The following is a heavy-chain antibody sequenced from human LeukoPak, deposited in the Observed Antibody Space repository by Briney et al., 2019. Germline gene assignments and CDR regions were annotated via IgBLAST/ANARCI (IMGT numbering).Heavy chain of an antibody. J-gene: IGHJ4*02. V-gene: IGHV4-34*01. CDR2: INHSGST. CDR3: ARTQDYGDYKAEDY. CDR1: GGSFSGYY. D-gene: IGHD4-17*01. Sequence: SETLSLTCAVYGGSFSGYYWSWIRQPPGKGLEWIGEINHSGSTNYNPSLKSRVTISVDTSKNQFSLKLSSVTAADTAVYYCARTQDYGDYKAEDYWGQGTLVTVSS.